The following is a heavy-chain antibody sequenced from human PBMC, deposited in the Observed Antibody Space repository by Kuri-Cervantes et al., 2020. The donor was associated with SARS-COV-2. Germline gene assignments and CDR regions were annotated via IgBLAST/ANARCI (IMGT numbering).Heavy chain of an antibody. Sequence: ETLSLTCAASGFTFSSYWMHWVRQAPGKGLVWVSRINSDGSSTSYADSVKGRFTISRDNAKNSLYLQMNSLRAEDTAVYYCARGNKYLQHWGQGTLVTVSS. CDR3: ARGNKYLQH. D-gene: IGHD1/OR15-1a*01. CDR2: INSDGSST. CDR1: GFTFSSYW. V-gene: IGHV3-74*01. J-gene: IGHJ1*01.